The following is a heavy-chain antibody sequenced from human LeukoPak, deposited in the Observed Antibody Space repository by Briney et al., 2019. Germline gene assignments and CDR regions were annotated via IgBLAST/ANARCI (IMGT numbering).Heavy chain of an antibody. Sequence: ASVKVSCKASAYTFTNYDIHWVRQAPGQGLEWMGIINPSGGSTSFAQKFQGRVTMTRDTSTSTVYMELSSLRSDDTAVYYCARDGGTTTGTPYYYGLDVWGQGTTVTVSS. CDR2: INPSGGST. V-gene: IGHV1-46*01. J-gene: IGHJ6*02. CDR3: ARDGGTTTGTPYYYGLDV. D-gene: IGHD1-26*01. CDR1: AYTFTNYD.